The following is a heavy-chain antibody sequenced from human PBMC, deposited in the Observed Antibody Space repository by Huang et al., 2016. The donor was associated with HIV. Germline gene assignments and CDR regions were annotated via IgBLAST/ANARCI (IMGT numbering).Heavy chain of an antibody. CDR2: INPRDGST. CDR3: ARDRDFYDSSGYWGCNYFDY. V-gene: IGHV1-46*01. CDR1: GYAFTSYY. J-gene: IGHJ4*02. Sequence: QVQLVQSGAEVKKPGASVKVSCKASGYAFTSYYMHWVRQAPGQGLEGMGIINPRDGSTSYAQKFQGRVTTTRDTSTNSVFMELSSLRSEDTAVYYCARDRDFYDSSGYWGCNYFDYWGQGTLVTVSS. D-gene: IGHD3-22*01.